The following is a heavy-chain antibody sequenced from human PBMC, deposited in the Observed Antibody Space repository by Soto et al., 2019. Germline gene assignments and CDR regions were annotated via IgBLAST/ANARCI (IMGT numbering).Heavy chain of an antibody. Sequence: QVQLVESGGGLVKPGGSLRLSCAASGFTFSDYYMSWIRQAPGKGLEWVSYISSSGSTIYYADSVKGRFTISRDNAKNSLYLKMNGRRAEDTAVFYCARDLGGFGDLLALNAFDIWGKGTMVTVSS. CDR3: ARDLGGFGDLLALNAFDI. CDR2: ISSSGSTI. V-gene: IGHV3-11*01. CDR1: GFTFSDYY. D-gene: IGHD3-10*01. J-gene: IGHJ3*02.